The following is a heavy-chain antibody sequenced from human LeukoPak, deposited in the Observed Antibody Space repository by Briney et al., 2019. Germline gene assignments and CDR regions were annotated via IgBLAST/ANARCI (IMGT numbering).Heavy chain of an antibody. Sequence: ASVKVSCKASGYTFTSYDINWVRQAPGQGLEWMGWISAYNGNTNYAQKLQGRVTMTTDTSTSTAYMELRSLRSDDTAVYYCARGQGNYYGSGSYPQNFDYWGQGTLVTVSS. CDR3: ARGQGNYYGSGSYPQNFDY. V-gene: IGHV1-18*01. CDR2: ISAYNGNT. J-gene: IGHJ4*02. D-gene: IGHD3-10*01. CDR1: GYTFTSYD.